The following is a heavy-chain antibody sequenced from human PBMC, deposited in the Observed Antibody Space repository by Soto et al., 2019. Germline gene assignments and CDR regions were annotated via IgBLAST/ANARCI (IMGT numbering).Heavy chain of an antibody. CDR3: AKDVASYSGDERGNYGMDV. D-gene: IGHD1-26*01. J-gene: IGHJ6*02. CDR2: ISSSGAAI. Sequence: EVQLVESGGGLVQPGGSLRLSCAASGFIFTNYEMNWVRQAPGKGLEWVSYISSSGAAIFYADSVKGRFTVSRDNAKNSLYLQMNSLRAEDTAVYYCAKDVASYSGDERGNYGMDVWGQGTTVTVSS. V-gene: IGHV3-48*03. CDR1: GFIFTNYE.